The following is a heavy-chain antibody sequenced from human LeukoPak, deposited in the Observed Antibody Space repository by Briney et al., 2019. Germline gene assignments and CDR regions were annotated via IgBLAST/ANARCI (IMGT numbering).Heavy chain of an antibody. Sequence: PGGSLRLSCAASGFTFSSYSMNWVRQAPGKGLEWVSSISSSSSYIYYADSVKGRFTISRDNAKNSLYLQMNRLRAEDTAVYYCARVVAYYYGSGSYYDAFDIWGQGTMVTVSS. J-gene: IGHJ3*02. D-gene: IGHD3-10*01. V-gene: IGHV3-21*01. CDR3: ARVVAYYYGSGSYYDAFDI. CDR1: GFTFSSYS. CDR2: ISSSSSYI.